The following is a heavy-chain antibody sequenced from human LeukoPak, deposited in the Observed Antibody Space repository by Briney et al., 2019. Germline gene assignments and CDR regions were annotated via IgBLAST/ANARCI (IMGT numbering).Heavy chain of an antibody. V-gene: IGHV3-7*01. Sequence: PGGSLRLSCAASGFTFSSYWMSWVRQAPGKGLEWVAHIKQDGSEKYYVDSVKGRFTISRDNAKNSLYLQMNSLRAEDTAVYYCARTDNGYYDSSGYYYDYWGQGTLVTVSS. CDR1: GFTFSSYW. D-gene: IGHD3-22*01. CDR3: ARTDNGYYDSSGYYYDY. J-gene: IGHJ4*02. CDR2: IKQDGSEK.